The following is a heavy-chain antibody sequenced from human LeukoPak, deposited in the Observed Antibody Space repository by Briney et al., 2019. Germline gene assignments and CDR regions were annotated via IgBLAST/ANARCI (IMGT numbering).Heavy chain of an antibody. V-gene: IGHV3-30*02. CDR3: AKPYSGSYAFFFDY. D-gene: IGHD1-26*01. CDR1: GFTFSSHG. Sequence: GGSLRLSCAAYGFTFSSHGMPWVRQAPGKGLEWVAYIRYDGSNKYYAESVKGGFTISRDNSKNTLYLQMNSLRAEDTAVYYCAKPYSGSYAFFFDYWGQGTLVTVSS. J-gene: IGHJ4*02. CDR2: IRYDGSNK.